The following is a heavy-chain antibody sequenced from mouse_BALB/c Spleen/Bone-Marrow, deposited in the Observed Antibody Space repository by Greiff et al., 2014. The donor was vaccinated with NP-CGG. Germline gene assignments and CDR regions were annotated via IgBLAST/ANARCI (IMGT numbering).Heavy chain of an antibody. D-gene: IGHD2-1*01. V-gene: IGHV1-80*01. J-gene: IGHJ2*01. Sequence: VKLMESGAELVRPGSSVKISCKASGYAFSSYWMNWVKQRPGQGLEWIGQIYPGDGDTNYSGKFKGKATLTADESSSTAYMQLSSLTSDDSAVCFCAFGNYDFDYWGQGTTLTVSS. CDR3: AFGNYDFDY. CDR2: IYPGDGDT. CDR1: GYAFSSYW.